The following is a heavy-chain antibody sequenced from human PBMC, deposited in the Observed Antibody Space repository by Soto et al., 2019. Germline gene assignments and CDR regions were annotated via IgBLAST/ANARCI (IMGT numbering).Heavy chain of an antibody. D-gene: IGHD6-19*01. CDR3: ARISPSQWLAP. J-gene: IGHJ5*02. CDR1: GGSISSSSYY. V-gene: IGHV4-39*01. CDR2: IYYSGST. Sequence: QLQLQESGPGLVKPSETLSLTCTDSGGSISSSSYYWGWIRQPPGKGLEWIGSIYYSGSTYYNPSLKSRVTISVDTSKNQFSLKLSSVTAADTAVYYCARISPSQWLAPWGQGTLVTVSS.